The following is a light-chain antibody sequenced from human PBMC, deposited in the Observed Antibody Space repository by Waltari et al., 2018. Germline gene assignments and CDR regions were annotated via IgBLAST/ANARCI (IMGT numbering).Light chain of an antibody. CDR1: SGDLGGPTL. CDR2: EGN. CDR3: SSYADSNICV. Sequence: QSALTQPASASGSPGHSPTISCAATSGDLGGPTLLSLYQQHPRKAPKIMIYEGNKRPSGVSNRFSGSKSGNTASLTISGLQAEDEADYYCSSYADSNICVFGSGTKVTVL. J-gene: IGLJ1*01. V-gene: IGLV2-23*01.